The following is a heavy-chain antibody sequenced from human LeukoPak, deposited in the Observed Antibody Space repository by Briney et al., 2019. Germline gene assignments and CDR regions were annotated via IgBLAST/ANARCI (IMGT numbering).Heavy chain of an antibody. V-gene: IGHV4-59*01. CDR1: GGSISSYY. Sequence: PSETLSLTCTVSGGSISSYYWSWIRQPPGKGLEWIGYIYYSGSTNYNPSLKSRVTISVDTSKNQFSLKLSSVTAADTAVYYCARAEYYGSGSQVFDYRGQGTLVTVSS. CDR3: ARAEYYGSGSQVFDY. D-gene: IGHD3-10*01. J-gene: IGHJ4*02. CDR2: IYYSGST.